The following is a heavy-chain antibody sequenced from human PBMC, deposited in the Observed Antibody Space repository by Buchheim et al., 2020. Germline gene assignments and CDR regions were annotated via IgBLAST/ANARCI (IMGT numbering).Heavy chain of an antibody. CDR2: MNPNSGNT. V-gene: IGHV1-8*01. CDR3: ARRPCYYDSSGYYDPACYYYYYMDV. Sequence: QVQLVQSGAEVKKPGASVKVSCKASGYTFTSYDINWVRQATGQGLEWMGWMNPNSGNTGYAQKFQGRVTMTRNTSISTAYMELSSLRSEDTAVYYCARRPCYYDSSGYYDPACYYYYYMDVWGKGTT. J-gene: IGHJ6*03. CDR1: GYTFTSYD. D-gene: IGHD3-22*01.